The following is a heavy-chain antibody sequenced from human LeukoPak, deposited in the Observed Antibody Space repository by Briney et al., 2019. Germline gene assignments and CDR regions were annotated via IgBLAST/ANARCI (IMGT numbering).Heavy chain of an antibody. CDR2: IYWNDDK. D-gene: IGHD6-13*01. CDR3: AKNARAAAGPTYYFDY. CDR1: GFSLSTSGVG. J-gene: IGHJ4*02. V-gene: IGHV2-5*01. Sequence: SGPTLVKPTQTLTLTCSFSGFSLSTSGVGVGWIRQPPGKALEWLALIYWNDDKRYSPSLKSRLTITKDTSKNQVVLTMTNMDPVDTATYYCAKNARAAAGPTYYFDYWGQGTLVTVSS.